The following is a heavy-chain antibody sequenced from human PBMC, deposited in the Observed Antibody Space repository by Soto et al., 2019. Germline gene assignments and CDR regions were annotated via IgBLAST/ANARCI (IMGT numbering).Heavy chain of an antibody. CDR1: GFTVSSNY. CDR3: ARDIYSYGSVGTPDI. J-gene: IGHJ3*02. CDR2: IYSSGST. Sequence: PGGSLRLSCAASGFTVSSNYMSWLRQAPGKGLEWVSLIYSSGSTYYADSVKDRFTISRDNSRNTLDLQMNNLRTEYTGVYFCARDIYSYGSVGTPDIWGQGTMVTVSS. V-gene: IGHV3-66*03. D-gene: IGHD5-18*01.